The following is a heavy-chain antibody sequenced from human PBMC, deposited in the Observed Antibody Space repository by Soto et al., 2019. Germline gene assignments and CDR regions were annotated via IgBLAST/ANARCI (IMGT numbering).Heavy chain of an antibody. CDR1: DGSIGGLG. V-gene: IGHV4-31*03. CDR2: IYYSGST. CDR3: ASMPIAAAGHYYFDY. J-gene: IGHJ4*02. Sequence: ASETKPHPCTVVDGSIGGLGCRCIIKHQGKGLEWIGYIYYSGSTYYNPSLKSRVTISVDTSKNQFSLKLSSVTAADTAVYYCASMPIAAAGHYYFDYRGQGTLVTVSS. D-gene: IGHD6-13*01.